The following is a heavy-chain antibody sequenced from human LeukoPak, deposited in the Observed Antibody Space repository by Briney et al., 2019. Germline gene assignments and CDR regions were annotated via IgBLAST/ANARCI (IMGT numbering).Heavy chain of an antibody. Sequence: PGGSLRLSYAPCVLNLSFHGMHYLRQAPGKGLEWVAVIWYDGNKKYYADSVKGRFTISRDSSKNTLYLQMNSLRAEDTAVYYCARSTASEYDIYHCDYWGQGTLVTVSS. CDR2: IWYDGNKK. D-gene: IGHD3-9*01. V-gene: IGHV3-33*01. CDR1: VLNLSFHG. CDR3: ARSTASEYDIYHCDY. J-gene: IGHJ4*02.